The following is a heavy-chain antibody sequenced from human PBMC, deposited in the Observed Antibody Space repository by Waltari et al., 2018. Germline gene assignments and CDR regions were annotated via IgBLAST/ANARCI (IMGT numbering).Heavy chain of an antibody. CDR2: IYYSGST. V-gene: IGHV4-39*01. Sequence: QLRLQESGPGLVKPSETLSLTCPVSGGSISSGGYYWGWIRQSPGKGLEWIGSIYYSGSTYYNPTLESRDTISGDTSKNEFSLKLSSVTAADTAVYYCARHWKRSGYRFDPWGQGTLVTVSS. D-gene: IGHD5-12*01. J-gene: IGHJ5*02. CDR1: GGSISSGGYY. CDR3: ARHWKRSGYRFDP.